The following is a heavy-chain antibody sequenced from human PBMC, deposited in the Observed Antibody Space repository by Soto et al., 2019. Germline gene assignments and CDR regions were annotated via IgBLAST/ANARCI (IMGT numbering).Heavy chain of an antibody. D-gene: IGHD3-22*01. CDR1: GFTFSSNG. V-gene: IGHV3-30*03. Sequence: QVQLVESGGGVVQPGRSLRLTCAASGFTFSSNGMHWVRQAPGKGLEWVALVASDGGKTYYGDSVRGRFTISRDNSEKTLYLQMNSLRPEDTAVYYCARWVGGSMYDNSGKYDSWGQGTLVTVSS. CDR2: VASDGGKT. CDR3: ARWVGGSMYDNSGKYDS. J-gene: IGHJ5*01.